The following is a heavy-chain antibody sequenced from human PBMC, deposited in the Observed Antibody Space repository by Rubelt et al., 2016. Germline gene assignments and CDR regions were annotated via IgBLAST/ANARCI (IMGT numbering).Heavy chain of an antibody. J-gene: IGHJ5*02. V-gene: IGHV4-39*01. D-gene: IGHD3-10*01. CDR1: GDSIGSNYDF. CDR3: VTYSHHVGGSWFYP. Sequence: QLQMQESGPGLVKPSETLSLTCTVSGDSIGSNYDFWAWIRQPPGKELEWLASIQYTGSAYYNPSLKSRVTISVDRSKNQFSLKMTSVAASDTSVYYCVTYSHHVGGSWFYPWGRGTLVTVSS. CDR2: IQYTGSA.